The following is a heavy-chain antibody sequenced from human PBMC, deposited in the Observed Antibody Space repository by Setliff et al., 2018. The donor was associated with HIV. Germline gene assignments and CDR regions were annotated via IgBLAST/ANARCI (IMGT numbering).Heavy chain of an antibody. CDR3: ARVLKGYSSSYEAFDI. Sequence: SVKVSCKTSRGTFTTYAFSWVRQAPGQGLEWMGGIIPILNVAKYPQKFHGRVAITADKSTSTVYMELSSLRSEDTAMYYCARVLKGYSSSYEAFDIWGQGTKVTVSS. CDR2: IIPILNVA. V-gene: IGHV1-69*10. D-gene: IGHD6-13*01. CDR1: RGTFTTYA. J-gene: IGHJ3*02.